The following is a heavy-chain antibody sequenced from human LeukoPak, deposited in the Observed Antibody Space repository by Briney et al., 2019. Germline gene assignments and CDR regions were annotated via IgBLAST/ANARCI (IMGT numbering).Heavy chain of an antibody. D-gene: IGHD5-18*01. Sequence: QTGGSLRLSCTASGFTFGDYAMSWFRQAPGKGLEWVGFIRSKAYGGTTEYAASVKGRFTISRDDSKSIAYLQMNSLITEDTAVYYCSRDGEPPAMVLYYFDYWGQGTLVTVSS. V-gene: IGHV3-49*03. J-gene: IGHJ4*02. CDR2: IRSKAYGGTT. CDR3: SRDGEPPAMVLYYFDY. CDR1: GFTFGDYA.